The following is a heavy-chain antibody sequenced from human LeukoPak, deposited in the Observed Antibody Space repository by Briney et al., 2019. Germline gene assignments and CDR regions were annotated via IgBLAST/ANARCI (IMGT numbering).Heavy chain of an antibody. CDR1: GFTVSSNY. CDR2: ISSSSSYI. CDR3: AREGFWSGYYGMDV. Sequence: PGGSLRLSCAASGFTVSSNYMSWVRQAPGKGLEWVSSISSSSSYIYYADSVKGRFTISRDNAKNSLYLQMNSLRAEDTAVYYCAREGFWSGYYGMDVWGQGTTVTVSS. J-gene: IGHJ6*02. V-gene: IGHV3-21*01. D-gene: IGHD3-3*01.